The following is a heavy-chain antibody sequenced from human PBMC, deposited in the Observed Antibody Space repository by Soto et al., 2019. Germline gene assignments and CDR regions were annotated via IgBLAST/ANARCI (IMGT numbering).Heavy chain of an antibody. CDR3: ARGGGSSWYARYDNWFDP. J-gene: IGHJ5*02. CDR2: IYYSGST. V-gene: IGHV4-59*01. Sequence: SETLSLTCTVSGGSISSYYWSWIRQPPGKGLEWIGYIYYSGSTNYNPSLKSRINISVDTSKNQFSLKLSSVTAADTAVFYCARGGGSSWYARYDNWFDPWGQGTLVTVSS. D-gene: IGHD6-13*01. CDR1: GGSISSYY.